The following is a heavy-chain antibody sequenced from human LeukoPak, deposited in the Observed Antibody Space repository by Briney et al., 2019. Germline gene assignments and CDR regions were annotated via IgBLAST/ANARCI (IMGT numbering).Heavy chain of an antibody. Sequence: SETLSLTCIVSGGSIGNYYWSWHRQPAGKGLEWIGRFFTGGSSYYNPSLARRVPISVDTSKNQFSLRLTSVTAADPAVYYCARGSGVAVGMDVWGQGTTVIVSS. D-gene: IGHD6-19*01. CDR2: FFTGGSS. CDR1: GGSIGNYY. V-gene: IGHV4-4*07. CDR3: ARGSGVAVGMDV. J-gene: IGHJ6*02.